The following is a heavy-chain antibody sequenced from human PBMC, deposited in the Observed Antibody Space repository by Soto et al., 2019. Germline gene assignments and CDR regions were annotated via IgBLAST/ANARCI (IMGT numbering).Heavy chain of an antibody. V-gene: IGHV3-30*18. CDR1: GFTFSSHG. D-gene: IGHD5-18*01. CDR2: ISYDGSKK. CDR3: AKDQSQLWLEGIDY. Sequence: QVQLVESGGGVVQPGRSLRLSCAASGFTFSSHGMHWVRQAPGKGLEWVAVISYDGSKKYYVDSVKGRFTISRDNSKNTLYLQMNGLRAEDTAVYYCAKDQSQLWLEGIDYWGQGTRVTVSS. J-gene: IGHJ4*02.